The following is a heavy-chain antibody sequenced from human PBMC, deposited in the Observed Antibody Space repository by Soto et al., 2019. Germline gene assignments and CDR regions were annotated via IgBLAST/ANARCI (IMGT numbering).Heavy chain of an antibody. V-gene: IGHV3-23*01. D-gene: IGHD3-10*01. CDR2: IGGSGGST. CDR3: AKDRNYYGSGSYFDN. J-gene: IGHJ4*02. Sequence: EVQLLESGGGLVQPGGSLRLSCAASGFTFSSYAMSWVRQAPGKGLEWVSAIGGSGGSTYYGDSVKGRFTMSRDNSKNTLYLQMNSLRAEDTAVYYCAKDRNYYGSGSYFDNWGQGTLVTVSS. CDR1: GFTFSSYA.